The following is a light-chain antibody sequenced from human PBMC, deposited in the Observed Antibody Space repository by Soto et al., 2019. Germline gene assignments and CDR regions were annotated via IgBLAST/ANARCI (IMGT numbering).Light chain of an antibody. Sequence: TQSPSTLSASVGDRVAITCRASQSVNTWLAWYQQKPGQAPRLLIYDASSRATGIPDRFSGSGSGTDFTLTISRLEPEDFVVYYCQQYGSSPRTFGQGTKV. CDR3: QQYGSSPRT. J-gene: IGKJ1*01. CDR2: DAS. V-gene: IGKV3-20*01. CDR1: QSVNTW.